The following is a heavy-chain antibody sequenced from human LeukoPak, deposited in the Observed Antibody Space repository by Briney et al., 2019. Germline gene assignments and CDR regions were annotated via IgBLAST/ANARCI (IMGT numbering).Heavy chain of an antibody. D-gene: IGHD1-1*01. CDR1: GFTVSSNY. CDR3: ARGSLDGTYTFDI. J-gene: IGHJ3*02. V-gene: IGHV3-66*01. CDR2: IYSGGST. Sequence: GGSLRLSCAASGFTVSSNYMSWVRQAPGKGLEWVSVIYSGGSTYYADSVKGRFTISRDNSKNTLYLQMNSLRAEDTAVYYCARGSLDGTYTFDIWGQGAMVTVSS.